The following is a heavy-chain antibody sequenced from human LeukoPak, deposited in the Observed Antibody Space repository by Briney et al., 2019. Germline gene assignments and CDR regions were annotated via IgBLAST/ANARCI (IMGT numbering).Heavy chain of an antibody. V-gene: IGHV1-2*02. J-gene: IGHJ4*02. CDR1: GFTFTDYY. CDR2: IKPNSGAT. CDR3: ARPAYCGDDCYYQFDS. D-gene: IGHD2-21*02. Sequence: ASVKVSCKASGFTFTDYYMHWVRQAPGQGLEWMGWIKPNSGATRYAQKFQGRVTMTRDTSISTAYMELSRLTSDDTPVYYCARPAYCGDDCYYQFDSWGQGALVTVSS.